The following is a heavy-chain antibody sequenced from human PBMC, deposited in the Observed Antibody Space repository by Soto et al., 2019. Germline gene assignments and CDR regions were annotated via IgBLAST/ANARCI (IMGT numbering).Heavy chain of an antibody. CDR1: GYTFTTYG. V-gene: IGHV1-18*01. D-gene: IGHD3-16*01. CDR3: AREGEMPYYYYGLDV. CDR2: ISGYNGHT. J-gene: IGHJ6*02. Sequence: ASVKVSCKASGYTFTTYGISWVRQAPGQGLEWMGWISGYNGHTKYAQKFQGRVTMTTDTSTSTVYMDLRSLRSDDTAVYYCAREGEMPYYYYGLDVWGQGTTVTGSS.